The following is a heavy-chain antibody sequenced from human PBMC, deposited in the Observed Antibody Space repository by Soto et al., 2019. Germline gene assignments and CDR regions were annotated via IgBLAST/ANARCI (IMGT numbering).Heavy chain of an antibody. Sequence: QVVLQESGPGLVKPSETLSLTCSVSGRSITSYYWSWVRQPPGKGLEWIGYIYDNGITSQNPSLKSRVTMSAGTSHNQFSLKLTSVTGADTAVYYCARTYDSNGYANEFDSWGQGILVTVTS. D-gene: IGHD3-22*01. V-gene: IGHV4-59*12. J-gene: IGHJ4*02. CDR2: IYDNGIT. CDR1: GRSITSYY. CDR3: ARTYDSNGYANEFDS.